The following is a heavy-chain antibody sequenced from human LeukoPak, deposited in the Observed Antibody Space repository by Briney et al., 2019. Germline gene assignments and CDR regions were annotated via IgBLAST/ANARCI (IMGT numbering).Heavy chain of an antibody. CDR1: RFSFSNYW. CDR2: IKEDGSEK. D-gene: IGHD7-27*01. CDR3: ARDGDVDSTTGAFDI. J-gene: IGHJ3*02. Sequence: GGSLRLSCTASRFSFSNYWMSWVRQAPGKGLEWVANIKEDGSEKYYVDSVKGRFTISRDNAKNSLYLQVNSLRAEDTAVYYCARDGDVDSTTGAFDIWGQGTMVTVSS. V-gene: IGHV3-7*01.